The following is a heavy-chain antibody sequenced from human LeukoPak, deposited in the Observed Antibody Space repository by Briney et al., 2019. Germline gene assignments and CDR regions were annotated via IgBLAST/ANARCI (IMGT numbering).Heavy chain of an antibody. CDR1: GFIFTGYF. D-gene: IGHD3-3*01. CDR2: IKHDGSEK. Sequence: GGSLRLSCAASGFIFTGYFMSWVRQAPGKGLEWVASIKHDGSEKYYVDSVRGRFTISRDNTKNLLHLQMSSLRAEDTAVYYCATDRGWRTSGYYLYYFEYWGQGTLVTFSS. CDR3: ATDRGWRTSGYYLYYFEY. V-gene: IGHV3-7*01. J-gene: IGHJ4*02.